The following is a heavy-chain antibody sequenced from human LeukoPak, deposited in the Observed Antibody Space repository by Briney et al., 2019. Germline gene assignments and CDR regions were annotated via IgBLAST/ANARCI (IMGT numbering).Heavy chain of an antibody. CDR2: ISGSGGST. D-gene: IGHD2-15*01. CDR3: AKDRGYCSGGSCYFDF. J-gene: IGHJ4*02. V-gene: IGHV3-23*01. Sequence: GGSLRLSCAASGFTFSSYAMSWVRQAPGKGLELVSAISGSGGSTYYADSVKGRFTISRDNSKNTLYLQMNSLRAEDTAVYYCAKDRGYCSGGSCYFDFWGQGTLVTVSS. CDR1: GFTFSSYA.